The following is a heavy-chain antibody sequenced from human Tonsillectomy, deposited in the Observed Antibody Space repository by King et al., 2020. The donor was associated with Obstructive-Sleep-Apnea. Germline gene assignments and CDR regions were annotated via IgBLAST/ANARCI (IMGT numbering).Heavy chain of an antibody. Sequence: DAQLVQSGAEVKKPGESLRISCKGSGYSFTSYWISWVRQMPGKGLEWMGRIDPSDSYTNYSPSFQAHFTISADKSISTAYLQWSSLKASDTAMYYCARQDVDTASWFDPWGQGTLVTVSS. V-gene: IGHV5-10-1*03. CDR2: IDPSDSYT. CDR3: ARQDVDTASWFDP. CDR1: GYSFTSYW. D-gene: IGHD5-18*01. J-gene: IGHJ5*02.